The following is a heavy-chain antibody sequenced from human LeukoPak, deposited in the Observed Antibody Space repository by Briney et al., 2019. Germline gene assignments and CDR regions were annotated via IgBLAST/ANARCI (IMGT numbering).Heavy chain of an antibody. CDR2: IHYSGST. Sequence: SETLSLTCTVSGGSISGYYWSWIRQPSGQGLEWIGYIHYSGSTNYNPALKGRVTISLDMSKNQFSLKLSSMTAADTAVYYCAREGQWLPDWFDPWGQGTLVTVSS. CDR1: GGSISGYY. D-gene: IGHD6-19*01. J-gene: IGHJ5*02. V-gene: IGHV4-59*01. CDR3: AREGQWLPDWFDP.